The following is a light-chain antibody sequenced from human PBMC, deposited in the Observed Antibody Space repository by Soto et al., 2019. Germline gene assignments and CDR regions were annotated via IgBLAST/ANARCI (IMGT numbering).Light chain of an antibody. CDR1: QNINIY. Sequence: EIVLTQSPATLSLSPGGRATLSCRVSQNINIYLAWYQQKLGQAPRLLIYDSSIRATDIPARFSGSGSGTDFTLTISSLEPEDFGVYYCQQRDSWPLTFGGGTKVEIK. CDR3: QQRDSWPLT. V-gene: IGKV3-11*01. J-gene: IGKJ4*01. CDR2: DSS.